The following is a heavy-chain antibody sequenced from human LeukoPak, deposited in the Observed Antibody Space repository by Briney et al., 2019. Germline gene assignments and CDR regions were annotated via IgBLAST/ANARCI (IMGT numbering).Heavy chain of an antibody. CDR3: AREAVRGPVDY. CDR1: GFTFSSYG. Sequence: PGGSLRLSCAASGFTFSSYGMHRVRQAPGKGLEWVAFIRYDGSNKYYADSVKGRFTISRDNSKNTLYLQMNSLRAEDTAVYYCAREAVRGPVDYWGQGTLVTVSS. D-gene: IGHD3-10*01. CDR2: IRYDGSNK. V-gene: IGHV3-30*02. J-gene: IGHJ4*02.